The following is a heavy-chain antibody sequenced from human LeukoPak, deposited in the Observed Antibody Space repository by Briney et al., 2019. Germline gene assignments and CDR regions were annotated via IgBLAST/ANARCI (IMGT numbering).Heavy chain of an antibody. Sequence: PGGSLRLSCAASGFTFSSYAMHWVRQAPGKGLEWVAVISHDGSNKYYADSVKGRFTISRDNSKNTLYLQMNSLRAEDTAVYYCARGPLGPEFDYWGQGTLVTVSS. CDR2: ISHDGSNK. V-gene: IGHV3-30*04. CDR3: ARGPLGPEFDY. CDR1: GFTFSSYA. D-gene: IGHD7-27*01. J-gene: IGHJ4*02.